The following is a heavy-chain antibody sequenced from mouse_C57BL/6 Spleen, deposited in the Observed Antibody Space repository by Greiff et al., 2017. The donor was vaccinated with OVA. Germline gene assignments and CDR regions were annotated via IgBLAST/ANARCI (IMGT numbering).Heavy chain of an antibody. CDR1: GFTFSNYW. D-gene: IGHD2-1*01. V-gene: IGHV6-3*01. J-gene: IGHJ4*01. CDR3: TGFPIYYGKDYYAMDY. Sequence: EVQRVESGGGLVQPGGSMKLSCVASGFTFSNYWMNWVRQSPEKGLEWVAQIRLKSDNYATHYAESVKGRFTISRDDSKSSVYLQMNNLRAEDTGIYYCTGFPIYYGKDYYAMDYWGQGTSVTVSS. CDR2: IRLKSDNYAT.